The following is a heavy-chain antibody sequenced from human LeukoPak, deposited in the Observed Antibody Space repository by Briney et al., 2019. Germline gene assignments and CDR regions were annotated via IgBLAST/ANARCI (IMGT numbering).Heavy chain of an antibody. Sequence: PGGSLRLSCSASGFTFSSYAMHWVRLAPGKGLEYVSAISRDGGSTFYADSVKGRFTISRDNSKNTLYLQMSSLRADDSAVYYCVKVSVAGTSVDYWGQGTLVTVSS. D-gene: IGHD6-19*01. V-gene: IGHV3-64D*06. CDR1: GFTFSSYA. J-gene: IGHJ4*02. CDR3: VKVSVAGTSVDY. CDR2: ISRDGGST.